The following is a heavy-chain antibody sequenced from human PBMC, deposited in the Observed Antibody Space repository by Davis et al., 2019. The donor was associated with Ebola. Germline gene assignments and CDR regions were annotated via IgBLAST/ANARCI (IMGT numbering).Heavy chain of an antibody. V-gene: IGHV4-34*01. J-gene: IGHJ1*01. CDR1: GGSFSGYY. CDR3: ARAPIMVRGAKGYFQH. CDR2: INHSGST. D-gene: IGHD3-10*01. Sequence: PSETLSLTCAVSGGSFSGYYWSWIRQPPGKGLEWIGEINHSGSTNYNPSLKGRVTISVDTSKNQFSLKLGSVTAADTAVYYCARAPIMVRGAKGYFQHWGQGTLVTVSS.